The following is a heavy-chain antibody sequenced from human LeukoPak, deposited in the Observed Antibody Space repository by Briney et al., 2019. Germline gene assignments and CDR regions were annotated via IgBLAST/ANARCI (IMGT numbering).Heavy chain of an antibody. CDR3: ASYPYSNPYYFDY. D-gene: IGHD4-11*01. CDR2: IYYSGST. CDR1: GGSISSGDYY. V-gene: IGHV4-30-4*01. Sequence: SETLSLTCTVSGGSISSGDYYGSWIRQPPGKGLEWIGYIYYSGSTYYNPSLKSRVTISVDTSKNQFSLKLSSVTAAGTAVYYCASYPYSNPYYFDYWGQGTLVTVSS. J-gene: IGHJ4*02.